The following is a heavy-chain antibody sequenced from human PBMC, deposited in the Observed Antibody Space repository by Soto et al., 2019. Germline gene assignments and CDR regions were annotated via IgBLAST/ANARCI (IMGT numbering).Heavy chain of an antibody. V-gene: IGHV3-9*01. CDR1: GFTFDDYA. CDR2: ISWNSGSI. CDR3: AKSTCSSTSCYVNWFDP. D-gene: IGHD2-2*01. J-gene: IGHJ5*02. Sequence: GGSLRLSCAASGFTFDDYAMHWVRQAPGKGLEWVSGISWNSGSIGYADSVKGRFTISRDNAKNSLYLQMNSLRAEDTALCYCAKSTCSSTSCYVNWFDPWGQGTLVTVYS.